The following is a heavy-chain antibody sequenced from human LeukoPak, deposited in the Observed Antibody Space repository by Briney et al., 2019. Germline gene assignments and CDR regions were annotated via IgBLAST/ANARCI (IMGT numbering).Heavy chain of an antibody. CDR1: GYSFTSYW. CDR2: IYPGDSDT. Sequence: GESLKISCKGSGYSFTSYWIGWVRQMPGKGLEWMGIIYPGDSDTRYSPSFQGQATISADKSISTAYLQWSSLKASDTAMYYCARSASSDGYNYISGMDVWGKGTTVTVSS. CDR3: ARSASSDGYNYISGMDV. D-gene: IGHD5-24*01. V-gene: IGHV5-51*01. J-gene: IGHJ6*04.